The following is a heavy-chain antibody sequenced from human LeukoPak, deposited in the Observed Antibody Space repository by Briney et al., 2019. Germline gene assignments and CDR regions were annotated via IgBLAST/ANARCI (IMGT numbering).Heavy chain of an antibody. D-gene: IGHD1-26*01. CDR1: GFTFSDYW. J-gene: IGHJ6*03. CDR2: VKQDGGEK. V-gene: IGHV3-7*01. Sequence: GGSLRLSCAASGFTFSDYWMSWVRQAPGKGLEWVANVKQDGGEKHYIDSVKGRFTISRDNAENSIYLQMSSLRAEDTAIYYCARDPYSGRYGDYYYYYMDVWGKGTTVTISS. CDR3: ARDPYSGRYGDYYYYYMDV.